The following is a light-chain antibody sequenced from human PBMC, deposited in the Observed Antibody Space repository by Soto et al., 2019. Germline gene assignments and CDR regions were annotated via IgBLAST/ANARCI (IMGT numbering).Light chain of an antibody. Sequence: DIQMTQSPSSLSASVGDRVTITCRASQGISNYLAWFQQKPGKVPKLLIYAASTLQSGVPSRLNGSGSGTDFTFTISSLQPEDVATYYCQKYNSAPFTFGGGTKLEIK. CDR2: AAS. CDR3: QKYNSAPFT. CDR1: QGISNY. J-gene: IGKJ4*01. V-gene: IGKV1-27*01.